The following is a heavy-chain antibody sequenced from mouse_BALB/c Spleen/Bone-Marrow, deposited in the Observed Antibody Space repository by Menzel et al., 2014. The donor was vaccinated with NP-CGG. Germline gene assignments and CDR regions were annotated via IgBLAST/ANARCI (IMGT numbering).Heavy chain of an antibody. CDR3: ARERDYGDYFDY. CDR1: GYTFTRYV. V-gene: IGHV1-14*01. CDR2: INPYNEGS. J-gene: IGHJ2*01. Sequence: EVKLMESGPELVKPGASVKMPCKASGYTFTRYVIHWVRQKPGQGLDWIGYINPYNEGSKYNEKFKGEATLTSDKSSHTAYMELSSLTSDDSAVYYCARERDYGDYFDYWGQGTTLTVSS. D-gene: IGHD1-1*01.